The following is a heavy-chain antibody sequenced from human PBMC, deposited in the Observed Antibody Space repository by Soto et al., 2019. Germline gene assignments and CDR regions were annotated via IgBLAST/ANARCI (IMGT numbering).Heavy chain of an antibody. CDR3: ASMGYHYGSGSYPLDY. J-gene: IGHJ4*02. D-gene: IGHD3-10*01. Sequence: QVQLQESGPGLVKPSETLSLTCTVSGGSISSYYWTWIRQPPGKGLEWIGFMYNSGSTHYNPSLNSRVPISLDTSKTQFSLNLRSVTAAATAVYYCASMGYHYGSGSYPLDYWGQGTLVTVSS. V-gene: IGHV4-59*08. CDR2: MYNSGST. CDR1: GGSISSYY.